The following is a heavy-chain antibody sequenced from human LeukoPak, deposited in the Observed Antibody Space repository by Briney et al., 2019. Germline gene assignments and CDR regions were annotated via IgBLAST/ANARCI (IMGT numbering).Heavy chain of an antibody. D-gene: IGHD6-19*01. V-gene: IGHV4-59*13. CDR2: IYSRGT. CDR1: GGSITSDY. J-gene: IGHJ4*02. CDR3: VQTTGWPGFDY. Sequence: PSETLSLTCAVSGGSITSDYWSWLRQSPGKGLEWLGYIYSRGTNYNPSLKSRVTISADTSKNRFSLKLTSVTAADTAVYYCVQTTGWPGFDYWGQGILVTVSS.